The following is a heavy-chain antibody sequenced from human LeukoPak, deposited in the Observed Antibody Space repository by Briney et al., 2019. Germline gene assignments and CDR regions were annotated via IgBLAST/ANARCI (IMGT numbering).Heavy chain of an antibody. CDR1: GFTFSHYW. D-gene: IGHD6-6*01. CDR2: INTDGSTT. V-gene: IGHV3-74*01. CDR3: TASKNY. Sequence: PGGSLRLSCAASGFTFSHYWMHWVRQAPGKGLVWVSRINTDGSTTTYADSVKGRLTISRDNAKNTLYLQMNSLGADDTAVYYCTASKNYWGQGTLVTVSS. J-gene: IGHJ4*02.